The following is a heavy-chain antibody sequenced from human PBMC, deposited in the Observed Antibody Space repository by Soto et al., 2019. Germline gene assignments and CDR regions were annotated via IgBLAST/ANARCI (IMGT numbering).Heavy chain of an antibody. V-gene: IGHV1-46*03. CDR2: INPSGGNT. CDR3: GRDLEEGVPTWSVTVY. D-gene: IGHD5-12*01. Sequence: APVKLSCKASAYSFPSYDMHWMRQAPGQGLEWMGVINPSGGNTGFAQKFQGRVTMTRDTSTSTVYMELSSLRSEDTAVYYCGRDLEEGVPTWSVTVYWGKASLVTVSS. CDR1: AYSFPSYD. J-gene: IGHJ4*02.